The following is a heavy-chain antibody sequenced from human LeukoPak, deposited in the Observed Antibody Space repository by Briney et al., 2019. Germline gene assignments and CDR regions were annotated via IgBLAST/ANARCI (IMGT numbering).Heavy chain of an antibody. CDR2: INPNSGDT. D-gene: IGHD5-12*01. CDR3: ATDNRDIMTGFDY. CDR1: GYTFTGYY. J-gene: IGHJ4*02. V-gene: IGHV1-2*02. Sequence: EASVEVSCKASGYTFTGYYMNWVRQAPGQGLEWMGRINPNSGDTEYGQKFRGRVTMTRDTSISTAYMELSSLRSDDTAVYYCATDNRDIMTGFDYWGQGTLVTVSS.